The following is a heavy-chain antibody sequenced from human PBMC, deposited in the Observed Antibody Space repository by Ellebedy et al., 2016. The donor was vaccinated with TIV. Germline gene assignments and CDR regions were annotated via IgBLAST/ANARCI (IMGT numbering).Heavy chain of an antibody. CDR2: IYNSGVT. J-gene: IGHJ4*03. Sequence: SETLSLXXSVSGCSIRSNTFFWGWVRQPPGKRLEWIGTIYNSGVTYYHPSLKSRVTISVDTSKNQFSLKLSSVTAADTAVYYCARTSDRFIMTTVGGPFDFWGQGTLVTVSS. CDR1: GCSIRSNTFF. V-gene: IGHV4-39*01. CDR3: ARTSDRFIMTTVGGPFDF. D-gene: IGHD3-16*01.